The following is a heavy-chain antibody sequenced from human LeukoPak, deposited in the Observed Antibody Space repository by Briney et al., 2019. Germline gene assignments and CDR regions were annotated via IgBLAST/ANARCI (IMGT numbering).Heavy chain of an antibody. CDR2: ISTDGYTT. D-gene: IGHD5-24*01. CDR3: AGLVSGWLHSFDY. V-gene: IGHV3-74*01. Sequence: PGGSLRLSCAASGLAFSAYKMHWVRQAPRKGLVWVSRISTDGYTTDYADFVQGRFTASRDNAKNSLYLQMNSLRAEDTAVYYCAGLVSGWLHSFDYWGQGTLVAVSS. CDR1: GLAFSAYK. J-gene: IGHJ4*02.